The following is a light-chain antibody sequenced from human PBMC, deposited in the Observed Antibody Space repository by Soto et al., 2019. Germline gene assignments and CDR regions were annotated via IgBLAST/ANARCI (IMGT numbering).Light chain of an antibody. Sequence: QSVLTQPPSVSGTPGQRVSISCSGSRSNIGINAVDWYHQLPGTAPKVLIYANNQRPSGVPDRFSGSKSGTSASLAFNGFQSDDEAHYYCAAWDDSLNGLVFGGGTKVTVL. CDR3: AAWDDSLNGLV. CDR1: RSNIGINA. J-gene: IGLJ2*01. V-gene: IGLV1-44*01. CDR2: ANN.